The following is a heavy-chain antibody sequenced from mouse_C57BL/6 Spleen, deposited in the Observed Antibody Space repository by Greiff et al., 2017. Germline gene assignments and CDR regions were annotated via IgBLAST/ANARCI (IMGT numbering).Heavy chain of an antibody. J-gene: IGHJ3*01. CDR1: GYAFSSSW. D-gene: IGHD2-5*01. Sequence: QVQLQQSGPELVKPGASVKISCKASGYAFSSSWMNWVKQRPGKGLEWVGRIYPGDGDTNYNGKFKGPATLTADKSSSTASLQLSSLTSEDSAVYFWAREDYSNPLTAWFADWGQGTLVTVSA. CDR2: IYPGDGDT. V-gene: IGHV1-82*01. CDR3: AREDYSNPLTAWFAD.